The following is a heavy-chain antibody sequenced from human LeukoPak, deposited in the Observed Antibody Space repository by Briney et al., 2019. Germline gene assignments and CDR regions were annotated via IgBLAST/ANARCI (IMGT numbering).Heavy chain of an antibody. Sequence: GGSLRLSCAASGFTLSSYWMLWVRQAPGKGLGWVSRINTDGSRTSYADSVKGRFTISRDNAKNTLYLQMNSLRAEDTAVYYCARVSTGSSSYDYWGQGTLVTVSS. V-gene: IGHV3-74*01. CDR2: INTDGSRT. J-gene: IGHJ4*02. CDR3: ARVSTGSSSYDY. CDR1: GFTLSSYW. D-gene: IGHD6-13*01.